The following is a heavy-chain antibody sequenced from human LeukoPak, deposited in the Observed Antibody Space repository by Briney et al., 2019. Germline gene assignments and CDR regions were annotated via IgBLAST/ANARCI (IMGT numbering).Heavy chain of an antibody. CDR3: AKDPRDYGDYFDY. D-gene: IGHD4-17*01. CDR2: ISGSGGST. CDR1: GFTFSSFA. V-gene: IGHV3-23*01. Sequence: PGGSLRLSCAASGFTFSSFAMSWVRQAPGKGLEWVSAISGSGGSTYYADSVKGRFTISRDNSKNTLYLQMNSLRAEDTAVYYCAKDPRDYGDYFDYWGQGTLVTVSS. J-gene: IGHJ4*02.